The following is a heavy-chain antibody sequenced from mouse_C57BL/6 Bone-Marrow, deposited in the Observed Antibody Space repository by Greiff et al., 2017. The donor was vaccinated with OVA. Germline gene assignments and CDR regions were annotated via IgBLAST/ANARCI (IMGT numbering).Heavy chain of an antibody. J-gene: IGHJ3*01. D-gene: IGHD2-3*01. CDR2: INPNNGGT. CDR3: ARNGYYGRFAY. V-gene: IGHV1-26*01. CDR1: GYTFTDYY. Sequence: EVQLQQSGPELVKPGASVKISCKASGYTFTDYYMNWVKQSHGKSLEWIGDINPNNGGTSYNQKFKGKATLTVDKSSSTAYMELRSLTSEDSEVYYCARNGYYGRFAYWGQGTLVTVSA.